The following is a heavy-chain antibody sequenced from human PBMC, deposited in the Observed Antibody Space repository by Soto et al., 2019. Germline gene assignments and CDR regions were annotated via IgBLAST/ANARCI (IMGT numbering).Heavy chain of an antibody. V-gene: IGHV4-31*03. J-gene: IGHJ4*02. CDR2: IYYSGST. CDR1: GGSISSGGYY. D-gene: IGHD1-26*01. Sequence: QVQLQESGPGLVKPSETLSLTCTVSGGSISSGGYYWSWIRQHPVKGLEWIGYIYYSGSTYYNPSRKGRVTISVDTSKNQFSLKLSSVTAADTAVYYCARWVGATSFDYWGQGTLVTVSS. CDR3: ARWVGATSFDY.